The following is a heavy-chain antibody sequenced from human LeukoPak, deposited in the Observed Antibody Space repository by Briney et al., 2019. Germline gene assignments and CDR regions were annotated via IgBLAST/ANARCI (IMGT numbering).Heavy chain of an antibody. CDR2: INSDGSST. CDR1: GFTFSSYW. CDR3: AREIVVVPAALDY. Sequence: GGSLRLSCAASGFTFSSYWMHWVRQAPGKGLVWVSRINSDGSSTSYADPVKGRFTISRDNAKNTLYLQMNSLRAEDTAVYYCAREIVVVPAALDYWGQGTLVTVSS. D-gene: IGHD2-2*01. V-gene: IGHV3-74*01. J-gene: IGHJ4*02.